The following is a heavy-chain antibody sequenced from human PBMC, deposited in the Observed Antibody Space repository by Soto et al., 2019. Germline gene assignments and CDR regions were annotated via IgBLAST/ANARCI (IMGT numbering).Heavy chain of an antibody. J-gene: IGHJ5*02. CDR1: GYSFTSYW. Sequence: GESLKISCKGSGYSFTSYWIGWVRQMPGKGLEWMGIIYPGDSDTRYSPSFQGQVTISADKSISTAYLQWSSLKASDTAMYYCARQRAEVRGVIITNNWFDPWGQGTLVTVSS. V-gene: IGHV5-51*01. CDR2: IYPGDSDT. D-gene: IGHD3-10*01. CDR3: ARQRAEVRGVIITNNWFDP.